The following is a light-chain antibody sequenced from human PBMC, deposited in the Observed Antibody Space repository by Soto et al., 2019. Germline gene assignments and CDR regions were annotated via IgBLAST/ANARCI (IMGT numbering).Light chain of an antibody. Sequence: LTQPASVSGSPGQSITISCTGTSSDIGNYKYVSWYQQHPGKAPQHMIYEVSNQPSGVSNRSSGSKSGNTAPRTISRLQAEDETDYYCFSYTSSGSYVFGTGTKVTVL. CDR1: SSDIGNYKY. CDR3: FSYTSSGSYV. CDR2: EVS. V-gene: IGLV2-14*01. J-gene: IGLJ1*01.